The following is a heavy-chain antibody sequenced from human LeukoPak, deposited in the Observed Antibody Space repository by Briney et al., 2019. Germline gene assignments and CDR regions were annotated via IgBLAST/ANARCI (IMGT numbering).Heavy chain of an antibody. J-gene: IGHJ4*02. CDR3: AREGYYDSSASFDY. CDR1: GFTFSSYA. Sequence: GGSLRLSCAASGFTFSSYAMHWVRQAPGKGLEWVAVMSYDGSNKYYADSVKGRFTISRDNSKNTLYLQMNSLRAEDTAVYHCAREGYYDSSASFDYWGQGTLVTVSS. CDR2: MSYDGSNK. V-gene: IGHV3-30-3*01. D-gene: IGHD3-22*01.